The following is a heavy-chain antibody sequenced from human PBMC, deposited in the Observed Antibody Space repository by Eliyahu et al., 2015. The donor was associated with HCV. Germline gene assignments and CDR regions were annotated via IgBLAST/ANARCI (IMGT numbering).Heavy chain of an antibody. Sequence: EVQVVESGGNLIQPGGSLRLSCAVSGFSVSDNYMNWVRQAPGKGMEWVSVIYGAGETYYEDSVRGRFTISRDTSKNVIYLQMNSLRAEDTAVYYCARVPYRGYGGNGPPRWVEPWGQGTLVTVSS. CDR3: ARVPYRGYGGNGPPRWVEP. CDR2: IYGAGET. V-gene: IGHV3-53*01. D-gene: IGHD2-8*01. J-gene: IGHJ5*02. CDR1: GFSVSDNY.